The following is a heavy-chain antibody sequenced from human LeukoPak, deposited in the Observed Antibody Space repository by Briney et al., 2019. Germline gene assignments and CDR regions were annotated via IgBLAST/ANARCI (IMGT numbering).Heavy chain of an antibody. J-gene: IGHJ3*01. D-gene: IGHD2-2*01. Sequence: GGSLRLSCAASGFIVSSNYMNWVRQAPGKGLEWVSIIYSNGSTFYADSVKGRFTVSRDTFKNILSLQMNCLRAEDTAKYYCARDFCSSDACPFRDDAFDLWGQGTMVTVSS. V-gene: IGHV3-53*01. CDR2: IYSNGST. CDR1: GFIVSSNY. CDR3: ARDFCSSDACPFRDDAFDL.